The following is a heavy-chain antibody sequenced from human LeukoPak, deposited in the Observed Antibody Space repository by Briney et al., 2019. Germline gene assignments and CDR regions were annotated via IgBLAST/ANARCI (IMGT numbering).Heavy chain of an antibody. Sequence: ASVKVSCKASGGTFSSYAISWVRQAPGQGLEWMGRIIPIFGTANYAQKFQGRVTITTDGSTSTAYMEPSSLRSEDTAVYYCARAHDSSGYYYVGYFQHWGQGTLVTVSS. CDR3: ARAHDSSGYYYVGYFQH. CDR2: IIPIFGTA. D-gene: IGHD3-22*01. J-gene: IGHJ1*01. V-gene: IGHV1-69*05. CDR1: GGTFSSYA.